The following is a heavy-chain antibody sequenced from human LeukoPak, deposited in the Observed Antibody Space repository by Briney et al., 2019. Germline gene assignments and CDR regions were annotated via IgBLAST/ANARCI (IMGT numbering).Heavy chain of an antibody. CDR1: GFTFNEFG. D-gene: IGHD1-26*01. Sequence: GRSLRLSCAASGFTFNEFGVHWVRQAPGQGLEWVALIWYDGSYKYYADSVKGRFTISRDNSKNTVYLQMNSLRVEDTAIYYCARDRPTGGYYSIDYWGQGTLATVSS. J-gene: IGHJ4*02. CDR3: ARDRPTGGYYSIDY. CDR2: IWYDGSYK. V-gene: IGHV3-33*01.